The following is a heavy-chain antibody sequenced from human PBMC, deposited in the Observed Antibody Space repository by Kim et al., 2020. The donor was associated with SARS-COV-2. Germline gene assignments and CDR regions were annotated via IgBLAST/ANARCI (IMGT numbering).Heavy chain of an antibody. CDR1: GYTFTSYY. V-gene: IGHV1-46*01. Sequence: ASVKVSCKASGYTFTSYYMHWVRQAPGQGLEWMGIINPSGGSTSYAQKFQGRVTMTRDTSTSTVYMELSSLRSEDTAVYYCARGVGGGGGCSSTSCYRSDWFDPWGQGTLVTVSS. CDR3: ARGVGGGGGCSSTSCYRSDWFDP. J-gene: IGHJ5*02. CDR2: INPSGGST. D-gene: IGHD2-2*02.